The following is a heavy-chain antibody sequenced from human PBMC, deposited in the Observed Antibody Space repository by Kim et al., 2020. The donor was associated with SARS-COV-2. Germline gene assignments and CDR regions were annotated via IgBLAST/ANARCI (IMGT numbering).Heavy chain of an antibody. J-gene: IGHJ6*03. D-gene: IGHD1-7*01. CDR3: AREAQDNWNYDSHYYMDV. CDR2: IYHSGST. CDR1: GGSISSSNW. V-gene: IGHV4-4*02. Sequence: SETLSLTCAVSGGSISSSNWWSWVRQPPGKGLEWIGEIYHSGSTNYNPSLKSRVTISVDKSKNQFSLKLSSVTAADTAVYYCAREAQDNWNYDSHYYMDVWGKGTTVTVSS.